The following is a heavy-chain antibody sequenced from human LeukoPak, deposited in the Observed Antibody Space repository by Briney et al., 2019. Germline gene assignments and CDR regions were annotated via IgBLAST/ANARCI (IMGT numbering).Heavy chain of an antibody. D-gene: IGHD3-10*01. CDR2: SIPIFGTA. Sequence: SVKVSCKASVGTFSSYAISWVRQAPGQGLEWMGRSIPIFGTANYAQKFQGRVTITADESTSTAYMELSSLRSEDTAVYYCARVVRGMGNYYGMDVWGQGTTVTVSS. CDR3: ARVVRGMGNYYGMDV. CDR1: VGTFSSYA. V-gene: IGHV1-69*13. J-gene: IGHJ6*02.